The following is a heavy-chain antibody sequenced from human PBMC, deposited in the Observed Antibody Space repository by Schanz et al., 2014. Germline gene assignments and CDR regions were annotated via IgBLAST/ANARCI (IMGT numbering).Heavy chain of an antibody. CDR3: ARDFSAYVGNYFDY. D-gene: IGHD5-12*01. CDR2: ISAYNGHT. Sequence: QVQLVQSGAEVKKPGASVKVSCKAPGYTFISYGIKWVRQAPGQGLEWMGWISAYNGHTDYAQKLQGRVTLTTDTSTSTAYMELRSLRSDDTAVYYCARDFSAYVGNYFDYWGQGTLVIVSS. V-gene: IGHV1-18*01. J-gene: IGHJ4*02. CDR1: GYTFISYG.